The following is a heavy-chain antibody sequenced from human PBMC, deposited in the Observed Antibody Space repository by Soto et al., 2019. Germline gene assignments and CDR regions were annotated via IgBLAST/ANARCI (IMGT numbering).Heavy chain of an antibody. Sequence: SETLSLTCAVSGGSISSGGYSWSWIRQPPGKGLEWIGYIYHSGSTYYNPSLKSRVTISVGRSKNQFSLKLSSVTAADTAVYYCARGYYDSSGPYMDVWGQGTTVTVSS. D-gene: IGHD3-22*01. CDR1: GGSISSGGYS. V-gene: IGHV4-30-2*01. CDR3: ARGYYDSSGPYMDV. J-gene: IGHJ6*03. CDR2: IYHSGST.